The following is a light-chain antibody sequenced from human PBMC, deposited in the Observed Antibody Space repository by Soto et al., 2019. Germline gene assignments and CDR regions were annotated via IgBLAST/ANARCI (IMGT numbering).Light chain of an antibody. V-gene: IGKV1-39*01. Sequence: DIQLTQSPSFLSASVGDRVTITCRASQGISSYLAWYQQKPGKAPKLLIYAASSLQSGVPSRFSGSGSGTDFTLTISSLQPEDFATYYCQQSYSTPRGLTFGGGTKVDIK. CDR2: AAS. J-gene: IGKJ4*01. CDR3: QQSYSTPRGLT. CDR1: QGISSY.